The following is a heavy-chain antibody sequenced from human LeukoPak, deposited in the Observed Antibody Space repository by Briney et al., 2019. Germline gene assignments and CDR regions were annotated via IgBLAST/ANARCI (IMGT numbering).Heavy chain of an antibody. D-gene: IGHD6-19*01. V-gene: IGHV4-34*01. Sequence: SETLSLTCAVYGGSFSGYYWSWIRQPSGKGLEWIGEINHSGSTNYNPSLKSRVTISVDTSKNQFSLKLSSVTAADTAVYYCARGSSGWSDWGQGTLVTVSS. CDR1: GGSFSGYY. CDR2: INHSGST. CDR3: ARGSSGWSD. J-gene: IGHJ4*02.